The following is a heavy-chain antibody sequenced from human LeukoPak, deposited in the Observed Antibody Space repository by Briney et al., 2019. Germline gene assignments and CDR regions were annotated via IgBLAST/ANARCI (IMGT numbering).Heavy chain of an antibody. Sequence: SETLSLTRTVSGGSITTGAYYWGWIRQPPGKGLEWIANIFYSGATFYNPSLKSRVTISVDTSKNQFSLKLSSVTAADTAVYYCARALRLGELSVGGNWGQGTLVTVSS. V-gene: IGHV4-39*07. J-gene: IGHJ4*02. CDR2: IFYSGAT. D-gene: IGHD3-16*02. CDR3: ARALRLGELSVGGN. CDR1: GGSITTGAYY.